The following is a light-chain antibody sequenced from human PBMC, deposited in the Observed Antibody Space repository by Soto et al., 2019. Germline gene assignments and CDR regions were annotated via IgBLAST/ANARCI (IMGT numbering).Light chain of an antibody. CDR1: QSISSW. V-gene: IGKV1-5*01. CDR2: DAS. J-gene: IGKJ1*01. Sequence: DIQMTQSPSTLSASVGDRVTITCRASQSISSWLAWYQQKPGKAPKLLIYDASSLESGVPPRFSGSGSGTEFTLTISNLQPDDFATYYCQQYNSYWTFGQGTKVDIK. CDR3: QQYNSYWT.